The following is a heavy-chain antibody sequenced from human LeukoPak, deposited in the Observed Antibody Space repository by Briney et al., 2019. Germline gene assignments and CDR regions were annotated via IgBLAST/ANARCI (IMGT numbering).Heavy chain of an antibody. D-gene: IGHD3-9*01. CDR1: GFTVSSNY. Sequence: PGGSLRLPCAASGFTVSSNYMSWVRQAPAKGLEWVSVIYNGGSTYYADSVKGRFTISRDNSENTLYLQMNSLRAEDTAVYYCARGRYSAGDNWFDPWGQGTLVTVSS. V-gene: IGHV3-53*01. CDR2: IYNGGST. J-gene: IGHJ5*02. CDR3: ARGRYSAGDNWFDP.